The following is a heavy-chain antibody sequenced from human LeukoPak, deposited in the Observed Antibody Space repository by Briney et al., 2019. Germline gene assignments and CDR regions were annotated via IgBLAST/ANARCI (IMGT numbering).Heavy chain of an antibody. J-gene: IGHJ4*02. CDR3: ARVKEEMATITAFDY. Sequence: TLSLTCTVSGGSISSGSYYWSWIRQPPGKGLEWIGYIYYSGSTNYNPSLKSRVTISVDTSKNQFSLKLSSVTAADTAVYYCARVKEEMATITAFDYWGQGTLVTVSS. D-gene: IGHD5-24*01. V-gene: IGHV4-61*01. CDR1: GGSISSGSYY. CDR2: IYYSGST.